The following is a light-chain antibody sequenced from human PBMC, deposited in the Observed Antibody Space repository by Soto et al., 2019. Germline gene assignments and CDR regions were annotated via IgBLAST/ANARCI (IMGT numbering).Light chain of an antibody. CDR2: GTS. CDR1: QSVSSSF. J-gene: IGKJ5*01. CDR3: QQYGNSPQVT. V-gene: IGKV3-20*01. Sequence: EIVMTQSPATLSVSPGERATLSCRATQSVSSSFLAWYQQKPGQAPRLLLYGTSSRATGIPDRFSGSGSGTDFTLTISRLEPEDFAVYYCQQYGNSPQVTFGQGTRLEI.